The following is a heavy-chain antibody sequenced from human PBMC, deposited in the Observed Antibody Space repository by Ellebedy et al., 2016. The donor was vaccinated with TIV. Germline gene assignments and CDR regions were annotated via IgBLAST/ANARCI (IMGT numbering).Heavy chain of an antibody. CDR3: AKDRTPGDGYWVFDD. Sequence: PGGSLRLSCAASGFTFSKFAITWVRQAPGKGLEWVSGIVGSGAQKYADSVKGRFTISRDNSKSTVDLQMNSLRVEDTAVYFCAKDRTPGDGYWVFDDWGQGTLVTVSS. CDR2: IVGSGA. J-gene: IGHJ4*02. V-gene: IGHV3-23*01. D-gene: IGHD5-18*01. CDR1: GFTFSKFA.